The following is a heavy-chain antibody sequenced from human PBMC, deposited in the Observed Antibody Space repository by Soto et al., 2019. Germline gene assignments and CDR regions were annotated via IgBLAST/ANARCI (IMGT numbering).Heavy chain of an antibody. CDR2: VIPVFGLA. CDR3: ARGKSYYGSGKGIYDYYSLDV. CDR1: GGTFSSYA. V-gene: IGHV1-69*10. J-gene: IGHJ6*02. Sequence: ASVKVSCKSSGGTFSSYAISWVRQAPGQGLEWMGGVIPVFGLATYAQKVQGRVTITADKSTNTAYMEVSSLRSEDTAVYYCARGKSYYGSGKGIYDYYSLDVWGQGTTVTVSS. D-gene: IGHD3-10*01.